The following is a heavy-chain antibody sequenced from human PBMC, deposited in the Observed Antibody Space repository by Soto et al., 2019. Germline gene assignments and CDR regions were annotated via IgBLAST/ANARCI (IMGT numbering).Heavy chain of an antibody. CDR1: GYTFTGYY. CDR3: AREAFNSSSGFLLYYYYMDV. J-gene: IGHJ6*03. CDR2: MNPNSGNT. D-gene: IGHD6-6*01. V-gene: IGHV1-2*02. Sequence: ASVKVSCKASGYTFTGYYMHWVRQAPGQGLEWMGWMNPNSGNTSYAQKFQGRVTMTRNTSISTAYMELSSLRSEDTAVFYCAREAFNSSSGFLLYYYYMDVWGKGTTVTVS.